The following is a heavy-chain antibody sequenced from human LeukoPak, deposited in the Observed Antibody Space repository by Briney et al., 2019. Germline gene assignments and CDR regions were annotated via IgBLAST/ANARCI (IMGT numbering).Heavy chain of an antibody. V-gene: IGHV3-33*01. J-gene: IGHJ4*02. Sequence: GGSLRLSCAASGFTFSSYAMHWVRQAPGKGLEWVAVIWYDGSNKYYADSVKGRFTISRDNSKNTLYLQINSLRAEDTAVYYCASGIAAAGSFDCWGQGTLVTVSS. CDR2: IWYDGSNK. CDR1: GFTFSSYA. D-gene: IGHD6-13*01. CDR3: ASGIAAAGSFDC.